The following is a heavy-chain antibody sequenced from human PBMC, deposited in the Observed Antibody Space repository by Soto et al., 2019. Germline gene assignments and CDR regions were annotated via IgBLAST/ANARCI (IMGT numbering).Heavy chain of an antibody. Sequence: GWSLRLSCEASGFSCNNYGMHWVRQAPGKGLEWVAIIWYDGSKKYYAESLKGRFTISRENSKNILYLQMSSLRVEDTAVYYCARGCYRSGGDFHSWGQGTLATASS. CDR1: GFSCNNYG. V-gene: IGHV3-33*01. D-gene: IGHD6-19*01. J-gene: IGHJ4*02. CDR3: ARGCYRSGGDFHS. CDR2: IWYDGSKK.